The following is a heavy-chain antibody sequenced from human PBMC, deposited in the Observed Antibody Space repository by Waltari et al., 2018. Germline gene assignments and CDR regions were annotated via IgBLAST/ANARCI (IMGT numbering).Heavy chain of an antibody. CDR2: IHGSGRA. CDR3: AGDRGRGLYLDS. D-gene: IGHD2-15*01. V-gene: IGHV4-4*02. CDR1: GDSVTSNYW. J-gene: IGHJ4*02. Sequence: QLQLQESGPGLVKPSGTLSLTCSVSGDSVTSNYWWSWVRQPPERGLEWIGKIHGSGRANYNPTLESRVTISIDMSNNRFSLKVTSATAADTPVYYCAGDRGRGLYLDSWGQGTLVTVSP.